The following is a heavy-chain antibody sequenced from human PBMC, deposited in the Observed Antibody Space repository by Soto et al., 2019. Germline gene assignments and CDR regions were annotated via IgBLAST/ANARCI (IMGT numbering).Heavy chain of an antibody. CDR2: IYYSGST. CDR3: ARYGSGECNRGSCYSPFDY. CDR1: GRSISSVNYY. V-gene: IGHV4-30-4*01. Sequence: QVQLQESGPGLVKPSQTLSLTCTVSGRSISSVNYYWSWIRQPPGKGLEWIGYIYYSGSTYYNPSLRSRGTISVDTSKNQFSLKLSSVTAADTAVYYCARYGSGECNRGSCYSPFDYWGQGTLVTVSS. D-gene: IGHD2-15*01. J-gene: IGHJ4*02.